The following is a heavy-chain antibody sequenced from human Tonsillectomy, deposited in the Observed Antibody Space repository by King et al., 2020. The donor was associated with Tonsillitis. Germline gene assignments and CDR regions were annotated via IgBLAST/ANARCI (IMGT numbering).Heavy chain of an antibody. D-gene: IGHD3-3*01. J-gene: IGHJ6*03. Sequence: VQLVESGGGLVQPGGSLRLSCAASGFTFSSFAMTWVRLAPGKGLEWVSSISDSAGGTYYADSVNGRFTISRDNSKNTLYLQVNGLRAEDTAVYYCAKLLRSGYHLYYMDVWGKGTTVTVSS. CDR1: GFTFSSFA. CDR2: ISDSAGGT. V-gene: IGHV3-23*04. CDR3: AKLLRSGYHLYYMDV.